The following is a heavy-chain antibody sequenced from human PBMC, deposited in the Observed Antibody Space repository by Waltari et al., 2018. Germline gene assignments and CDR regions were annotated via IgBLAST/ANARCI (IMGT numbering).Heavy chain of an antibody. J-gene: IGHJ4*02. Sequence: QVQLVESGGGVVQPGGSLRLSCAASGFTFSSYVMQWVRQAPGKGLEWVASISYDENKKYYADSVRGRITISRDNSKNTLYLQMNSLRAEDTAIYYCAKDLGGTDWSHYFDSWGQGTLIAVSS. CDR2: ISYDENKK. CDR3: AKDLGGTDWSHYFDS. CDR1: GFTFSSYV. V-gene: IGHV3-30*18. D-gene: IGHD2-21*01.